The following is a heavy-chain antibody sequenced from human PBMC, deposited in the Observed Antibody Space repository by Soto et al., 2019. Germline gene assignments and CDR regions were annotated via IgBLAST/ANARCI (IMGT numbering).Heavy chain of an antibody. CDR1: GYSISSGYD. CDR2: IYHSGGT. J-gene: IGHJ4*02. Sequence: PSETLSLTCAVSGYSISSGYDWGWIRQPPGKGLEWIGSIYHSGGTYYNSSLKSRVTVSIDTSKIQFSLKLSSVTASDTAIYYCARGVNTWGQGTLVTVSS. V-gene: IGHV4-38-2*01. CDR3: ARGVNT. D-gene: IGHD4-17*01.